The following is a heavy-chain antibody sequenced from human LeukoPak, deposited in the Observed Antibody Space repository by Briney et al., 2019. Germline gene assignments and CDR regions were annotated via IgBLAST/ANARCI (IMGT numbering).Heavy chain of an antibody. CDR3: SLSLPETPPPLVVPAAPSQTGYFDY. V-gene: IGHV4-59*01. Sequence: ASETLSLTCTVSGGSISSYYWSWIRQPPGKGLEWIGYIYYSGSTNYNPSLKSRVTISVDTSKNQFSLKLSSVTAADTALDYCSLSLPETPPPLVVPAAPSQTGYFDYWGQGTLVTVSS. D-gene: IGHD2-2*01. J-gene: IGHJ4*02. CDR2: IYYSGST. CDR1: GGSISSYY.